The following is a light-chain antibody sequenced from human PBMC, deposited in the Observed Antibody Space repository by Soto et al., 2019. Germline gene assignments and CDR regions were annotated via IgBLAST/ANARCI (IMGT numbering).Light chain of an antibody. CDR3: QQYGSSPYT. J-gene: IGKJ2*01. CDR1: QSVSSSY. CDR2: DAS. V-gene: IGKV3-20*01. Sequence: EIVLTQSPGTLSLSPGERATLSCRASQSVSSSYLAWYQQKPGQAPRLLIYDASSRATGIPDRFSGSGSGTDFTLPIHRLEPEDFAVYYCQQYGSSPYTFGQGTKLEIK.